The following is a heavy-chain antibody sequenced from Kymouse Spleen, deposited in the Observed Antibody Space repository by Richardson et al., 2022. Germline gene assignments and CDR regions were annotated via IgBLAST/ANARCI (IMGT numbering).Heavy chain of an antibody. CDR3: AKDRDYGGNSFDY. J-gene: IGHJ4*02. D-gene: IGHD4-23*01. CDR2: ISYDGSNK. V-gene: IGHV3-30*18. Sequence: QVQLVESGGGVVQPGRSLRLSCAASGFTFSSYGMHWVRQAPGKGLEWVAVISYDGSNKYYADSVKGRFTISRDNSKNTLYLQMNSLRAEDTAVYYCAKDRDYGGNSFDYWGQGTLVTVSS. CDR1: GFTFSSYG.